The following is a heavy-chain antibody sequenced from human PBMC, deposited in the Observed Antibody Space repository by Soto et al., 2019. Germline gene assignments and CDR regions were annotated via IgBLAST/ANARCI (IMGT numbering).Heavy chain of an antibody. CDR3: AKGCGGDCYSGVQY. J-gene: IGHJ4*02. V-gene: IGHV3-23*01. Sequence: EVQLLESGRGLVQPGGSLRLSCAASGFTFSSSAMSWVRQAPGKGLEWVSSISNSGGSTYYADSVKGRFTISRDNSKNTLYLQKNSLQAEDTAVYYCAKGCGGDCYSGVQYWGQGTLVTVSS. CDR1: GFTFSSSA. D-gene: IGHD2-21*02. CDR2: ISNSGGST.